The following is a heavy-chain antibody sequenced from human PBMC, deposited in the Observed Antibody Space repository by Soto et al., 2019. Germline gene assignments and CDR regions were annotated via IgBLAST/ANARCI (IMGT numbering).Heavy chain of an antibody. Sequence: SKTLSLTCNVSGACLAGYYWSWIRQPPGKGLEWIGRIYATGSTDYNPSLKSRLTMSVDMSKKQFSLTLRSVTAADTAMYYCVRDGTKNLRDWFDPWGQGILVTASS. J-gene: IGHJ5*02. D-gene: IGHD1-1*01. CDR1: GACLAGYY. CDR3: VRDGTKNLRDWFDP. V-gene: IGHV4-4*07. CDR2: IYATGST.